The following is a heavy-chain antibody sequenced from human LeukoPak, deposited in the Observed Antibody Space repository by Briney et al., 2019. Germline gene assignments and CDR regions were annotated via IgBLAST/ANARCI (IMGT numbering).Heavy chain of an antibody. D-gene: IGHD3-22*01. Sequence: PSETLSLTCTVSGGSISSYYWSWIRQPPGKGLEWIGYIYYSGCTNYNPSLKSRVTISVDTSKNQFSLKLRSVTAADTAVYYCARDRTYYYDSSGYADAFDIWGQGTMVTVSS. CDR1: GGSISSYY. CDR3: ARDRTYYYDSSGYADAFDI. CDR2: IYYSGCT. J-gene: IGHJ3*02. V-gene: IGHV4-59*12.